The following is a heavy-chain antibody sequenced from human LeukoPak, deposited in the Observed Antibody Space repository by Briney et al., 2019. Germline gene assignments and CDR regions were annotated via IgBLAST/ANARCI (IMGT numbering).Heavy chain of an antibody. Sequence: GGSLRLSCAASGFTFSSYAMHWVRQAPGKGLEWVAVISYDGSNKYYADSVKGRFTISRDNSENTLYLQMNSLRAEDTAVYYCARDQADDAFDIWGQGTMVTVSS. V-gene: IGHV3-30*04. CDR2: ISYDGSNK. CDR1: GFTFSSYA. J-gene: IGHJ3*02. D-gene: IGHD6-25*01. CDR3: ARDQADDAFDI.